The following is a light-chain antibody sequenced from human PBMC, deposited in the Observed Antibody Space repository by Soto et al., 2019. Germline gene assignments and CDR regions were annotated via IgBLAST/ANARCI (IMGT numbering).Light chain of an antibody. J-gene: IGKJ1*01. V-gene: IGKV3-20*01. Sequence: EVVLYLSPSTLSPSPGERANISCIACQSVSNNYLAWYQQKPGQAPRLLIYGASNRATGIPDRFSGSGSGTDFTLTISRLEPEDFAVYYWQQYGSSGTFGQGTKVDIK. CDR2: GAS. CDR1: QSVSNNY. CDR3: QQYGSSGT.